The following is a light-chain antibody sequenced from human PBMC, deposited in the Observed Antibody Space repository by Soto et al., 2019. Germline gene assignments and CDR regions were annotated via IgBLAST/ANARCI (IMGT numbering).Light chain of an antibody. CDR2: NTS. CDR1: QSVNNY. CDR3: QQRSNWPLT. J-gene: IGKJ3*01. Sequence: EIVLTQSPATLSLSPGERATLSCRASQSVNNYLAWYQQKPGQAPRLLIFNTSNRATGIPARFSGSGSGTDFTLTISSLEPEDFAVYYGQQRSNWPLTFGPGTKVDIK. V-gene: IGKV3-11*01.